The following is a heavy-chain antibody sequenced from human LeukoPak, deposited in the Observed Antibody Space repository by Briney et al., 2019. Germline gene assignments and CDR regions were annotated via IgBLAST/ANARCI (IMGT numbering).Heavy chain of an antibody. D-gene: IGHD2-2*01. V-gene: IGHV3-21*01. J-gene: IGHJ4*02. CDR3: AREGRYCPSTSCRPFDY. CDR1: GFTFSSYN. CDR2: ITSGSSYI. Sequence: PRGSLRLSCAASGFTFSSYNMNWVRQAPGQGLEWVSSITSGSSYIYYADSVKGRFTISRDNAKSSLYLQMNSLRAEDTAVYYCAREGRYCPSTSCRPFDYWGQGTLVTVSS.